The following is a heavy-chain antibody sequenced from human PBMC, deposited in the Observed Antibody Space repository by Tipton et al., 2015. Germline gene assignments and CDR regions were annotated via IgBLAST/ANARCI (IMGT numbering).Heavy chain of an antibody. D-gene: IGHD2/OR15-2a*01. V-gene: IGHV3-7*03. CDR3: ARVRPGIYFDY. CDR1: GFTFSTLW. CDR2: IKEDGSDK. J-gene: IGHJ4*02. Sequence: VQLVQSGGGLVQPGGSLRVSCAASGFTFSTLWMGWVRQAPGKGLEWVANIKEDGSDKYYVDSVKGRFTISRDNAKNSLYLQMNSLRAEDTAVYYCARVRPGIYFDYWGQGTLVTVSS.